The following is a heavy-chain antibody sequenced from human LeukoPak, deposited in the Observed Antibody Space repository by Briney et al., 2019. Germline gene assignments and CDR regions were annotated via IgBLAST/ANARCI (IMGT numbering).Heavy chain of an antibody. D-gene: IGHD3-22*01. CDR2: ISGSGGST. CDR3: AKDLTKYYDSSGYLFDY. J-gene: IGHJ4*02. CDR1: GFTFSNYD. Sequence: GGSLRLSCAASGFTFSNYDMHWVRQAPGKGLEWVSAISGSGGSTYYADSVKGRFTISRDNSKNTLYLQMNSLRAEDTAVYYCAKDLTKYYDSSGYLFDYWGQGTLVTVSS. V-gene: IGHV3-23*01.